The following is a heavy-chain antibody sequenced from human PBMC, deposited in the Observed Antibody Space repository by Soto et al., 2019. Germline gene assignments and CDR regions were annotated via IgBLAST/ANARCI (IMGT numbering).Heavy chain of an antibody. D-gene: IGHD3-16*02. J-gene: IGHJ4*01. CDR1: GGMFHSSA. Sequence: VASVKVSCKASGGMFHSSAINWVRQAPGQGLEWMGGIVPMNGSPIYAQGFQGRVTITADGSATTAYMDLSGLKSEDTAVYYCTFAPNWTYQLTRYWGQ. CDR2: IVPMNGSP. CDR3: TFAPNWTYQLTRY. V-gene: IGHV1-69*13.